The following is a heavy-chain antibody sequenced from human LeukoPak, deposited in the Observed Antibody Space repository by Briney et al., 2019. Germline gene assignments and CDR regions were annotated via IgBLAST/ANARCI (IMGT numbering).Heavy chain of an antibody. CDR3: ASPDLLRYFDYSLDY. J-gene: IGHJ4*01. CDR2: IIPILGIA. CDR1: GGTFSSYA. Sequence: GASVKVSCKASGGTFSSYAISWVRQAPGQGLEWMGRIIPILGIANYAQKSQGRVTITADKSTSTAYMELSSLRSEDTAVYYCASPDLLRYFDYSLDYWGQGTLVTVSS. D-gene: IGHD3-9*01. V-gene: IGHV1-69*04.